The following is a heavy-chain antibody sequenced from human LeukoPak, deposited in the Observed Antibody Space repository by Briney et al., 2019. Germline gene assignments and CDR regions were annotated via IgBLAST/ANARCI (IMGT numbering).Heavy chain of an antibody. CDR2: ISWNSGSI. D-gene: IGHD6-13*01. CDR1: GFTFDDYA. J-gene: IGHJ4*02. V-gene: IGHV3-9*01. CDR3: AKDMYPYSSSWYFDY. Sequence: GRSLRLSCAASGFTFDDYAMHWVRQAPGKGLEWVSGISWNSGSIGYADSVKGRFTISRDNAKNSLYLQMNSQRAEDTALYYCAKDMYPYSSSWYFDYWGQGTLVTVSS.